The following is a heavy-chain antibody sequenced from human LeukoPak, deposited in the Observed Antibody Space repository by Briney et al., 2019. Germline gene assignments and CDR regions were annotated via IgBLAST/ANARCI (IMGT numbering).Heavy chain of an antibody. V-gene: IGHV3-7*03. D-gene: IGHD1/OR15-1a*01. CDR3: ARNNDMDV. Sequence: GGSLRLSCTASGFTFSSYWMSWVRQAPGKGLEWVANIRQDGGLKHYVDSVKGRFTISRDTAKNSLYLQMNNLRAEDTALYYCARNNDMDVWGQGTTVIVSS. J-gene: IGHJ6*02. CDR1: GFTFSSYW. CDR2: IRQDGGLK.